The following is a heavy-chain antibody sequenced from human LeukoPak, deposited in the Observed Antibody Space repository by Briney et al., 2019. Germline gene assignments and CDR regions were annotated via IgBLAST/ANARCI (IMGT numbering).Heavy chain of an antibody. CDR3: ARGESGSLLWFGEFPYYYYGMDV. CDR2: INPSGGST. D-gene: IGHD3-10*01. V-gene: IGHV1-46*01. Sequence: ASVKVSCKASGYTFTSYYMHWVRQAPGQGLEWMGIINPSGGSTSYAQKFQGRVTMTRDTSTSTVYMELSSLRSEDTAVYYCARGESGSLLWFGEFPYYYYGMDVWGQGTTVTVS. J-gene: IGHJ6*02. CDR1: GYTFTSYY.